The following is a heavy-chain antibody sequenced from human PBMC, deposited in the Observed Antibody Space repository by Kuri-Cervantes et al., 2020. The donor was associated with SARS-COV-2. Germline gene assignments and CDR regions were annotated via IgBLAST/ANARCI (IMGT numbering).Heavy chain of an antibody. CDR1: GFTFSNYG. Sequence: GGSLRLSCAASGFTFSNYGMHWVRQAPGKGLEWVGFLRYDGGENHYADSVKGRFTISRDSSKNTLYLEMNSLRVEDTAVYYCAKDPLCRGTYDLGKLDYWGQGTLVTASS. V-gene: IGHV3-30*02. CDR2: LRYDGGEN. D-gene: IGHD3-3*01. CDR3: AKDPLCRGTYDLGKLDY. J-gene: IGHJ4*02.